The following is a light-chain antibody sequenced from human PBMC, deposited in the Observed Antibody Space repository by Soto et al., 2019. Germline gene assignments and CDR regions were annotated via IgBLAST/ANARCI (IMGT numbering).Light chain of an antibody. Sequence: EIVLTQSPGTLSLSPGERATLSCRASQSVSSSYLAWYQQKPGQAPRLLIYCASSRATGTPDRFSGSGSGTDFTLPISRLEPGDFAVYYCQQYGSSPRNFGGGTKVEI. J-gene: IGKJ4*01. CDR2: CAS. V-gene: IGKV3-20*01. CDR1: QSVSSSY. CDR3: QQYGSSPRN.